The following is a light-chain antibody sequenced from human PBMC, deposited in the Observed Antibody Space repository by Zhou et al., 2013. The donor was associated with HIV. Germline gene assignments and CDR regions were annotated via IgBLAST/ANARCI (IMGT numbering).Light chain of an antibody. CDR3: QQSYISPRRRYT. J-gene: IGKJ2*01. Sequence: EFVLTQSPGTLSLSPGERATLSCRASQSVSSRFLAWYQHKPGQAPRLLIYGASTRATGIPDRFSGSGSGTDFTLTISRLEPEDFATYFCQQSYISPRRRYTFGQGTKLELK. CDR1: QSVSSRF. CDR2: GAS. V-gene: IGKV3-20*01.